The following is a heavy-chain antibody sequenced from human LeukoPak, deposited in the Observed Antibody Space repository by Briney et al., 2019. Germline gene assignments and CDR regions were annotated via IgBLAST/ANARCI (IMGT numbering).Heavy chain of an antibody. D-gene: IGHD3-3*01. CDR3: ALTYYDFWSGYAHIGYFQH. CDR2: IYYSGST. V-gene: IGHV4-39*01. Sequence: PSETLSLTCTVSGGSISSSSYCWGWIRQPPGKGLEWIGSIYYSGSTYYNPSLKSRVTISVDTSKNQFSLKLSSVTAADTAVYYCALTYYDFWSGYAHIGYFQHWGQGTLVTVSS. CDR1: GGSISSSSYC. J-gene: IGHJ1*01.